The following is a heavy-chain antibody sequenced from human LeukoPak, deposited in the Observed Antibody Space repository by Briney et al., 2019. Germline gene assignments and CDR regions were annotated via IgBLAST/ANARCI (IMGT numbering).Heavy chain of an antibody. CDR2: IDHSGST. CDR3: ARNGGYGKFDY. J-gene: IGHJ4*02. D-gene: IGHD1-26*01. Sequence: KPSETLSLTCAVSGYSITSVYYWGWIRRPPGKGLEWIGTIDHSGSTYYNPSLKSRVSLSVDTSKNHFSLNLRSVTAADTAFYYCARNGGYGKFDYWGQGTLATVSS. V-gene: IGHV4-38-2*01. CDR1: GYSITSVYY.